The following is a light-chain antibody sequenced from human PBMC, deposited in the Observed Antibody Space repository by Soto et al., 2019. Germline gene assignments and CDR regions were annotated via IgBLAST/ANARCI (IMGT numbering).Light chain of an antibody. Sequence: DIQMTQSPSSLSASVGDRVTITCRASQSISSYLNWYQQKPWKAPKLLIYAASSLQSGVPSRFSGSGSGADFTLTISSLQPEDFATYYCQQSSSTPLYTFGQGTKLEIK. CDR2: AAS. CDR3: QQSSSTPLYT. CDR1: QSISSY. V-gene: IGKV1-39*01. J-gene: IGKJ2*01.